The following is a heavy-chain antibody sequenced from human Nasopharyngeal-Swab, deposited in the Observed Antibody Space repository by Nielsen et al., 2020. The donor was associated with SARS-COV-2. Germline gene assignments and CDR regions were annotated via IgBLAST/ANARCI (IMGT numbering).Heavy chain of an antibody. Sequence: ASVKVSCKASGYSFSNYALHWVRQAPGQRLEWMGWINAGNTMTKYSQKLQGRVTITRDTSASTAYMELSSLTSEDTAVYYCATEYRYGPSFDSWGQGSLVNVSS. CDR3: ATEYRYGPSFDS. CDR1: GYSFSNYA. D-gene: IGHD4/OR15-4a*01. CDR2: INAGNTMT. J-gene: IGHJ4*02. V-gene: IGHV1-3*01.